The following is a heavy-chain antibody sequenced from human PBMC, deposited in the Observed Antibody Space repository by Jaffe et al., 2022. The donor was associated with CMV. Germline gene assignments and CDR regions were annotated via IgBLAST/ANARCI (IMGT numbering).Heavy chain of an antibody. CDR1: GFTFSSYS. CDR3: ARDPAYYDSSGYSY. D-gene: IGHD3-22*01. Sequence: EVQLVESGGGLVKPGGSLRLSCAASGFTFSSYSMNWVRQAPGKGLEWVSSISSSSSYIYYADSVKGRFTISRDNAKNSLYLQMNSLRAEDTAVYYCARDPAYYDSSGYSYWGQGTLVTVSS. V-gene: IGHV3-21*01. J-gene: IGHJ4*02. CDR2: ISSSSSYI.